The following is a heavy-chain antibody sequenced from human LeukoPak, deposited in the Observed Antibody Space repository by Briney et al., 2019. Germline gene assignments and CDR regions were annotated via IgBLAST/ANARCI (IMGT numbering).Heavy chain of an antibody. CDR3: ARTIGYYYDSSGYYYPRYYFDY. J-gene: IGHJ4*02. D-gene: IGHD3-22*01. V-gene: IGHV4-31*03. CDR2: IYYSGST. CDR1: GGSISSGGYY. Sequence: SQTLSLTCTVSGGSISSGGYYWSWIRQHPGKGLEWIGYIYYSGSTCYNPSLKSRVTISVDTSKNQFSLKLSSVTAADTAVYYCARTIGYYYDSSGYYYPRYYFDYWGQGTLVTVSS.